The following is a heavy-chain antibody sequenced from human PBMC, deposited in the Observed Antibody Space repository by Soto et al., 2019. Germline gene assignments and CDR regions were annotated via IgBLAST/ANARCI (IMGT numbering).Heavy chain of an antibody. J-gene: IGHJ5*02. D-gene: IGHD3-22*01. CDR2: IYYSGST. Sequence: SETLSLTCTVSGGSISSYYWSWIRQPPGKGLEWIGYIYYSGSTNYNPSLKSRVTISVDTSKNQFSLKLSSVTAADTAVYYCARRASSGYYYAWFDPWGQGTLVTVSS. CDR1: GGSISSYY. V-gene: IGHV4-59*08. CDR3: ARRASSGYYYAWFDP.